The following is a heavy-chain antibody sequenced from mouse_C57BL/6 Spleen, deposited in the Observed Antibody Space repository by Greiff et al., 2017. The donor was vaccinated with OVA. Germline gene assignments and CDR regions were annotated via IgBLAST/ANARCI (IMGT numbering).Heavy chain of an antibody. CDR1: GYTFTSYW. CDR3: ASFHYYGSTDHSFDY. V-gene: IGHV1-50*01. Sequence: QVHVKQPGAELVKPGASVKLSCTASGYTFTSYWMQWVKQRPEQGLEWIGGIDPSDGYTKYDQKFKGKATLTVDTSSNTAYMQLSSLTPDDSAVYYCASFHYYGSTDHSFDYWGQGTTLTVSS. D-gene: IGHD1-1*01. J-gene: IGHJ2*01. CDR2: IDPSDGYT.